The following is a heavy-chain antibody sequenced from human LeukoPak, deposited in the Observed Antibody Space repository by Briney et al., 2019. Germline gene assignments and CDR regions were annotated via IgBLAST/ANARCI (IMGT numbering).Heavy chain of an antibody. CDR3: ARGDSSSWYSGYFDY. CDR2: IYYSGST. V-gene: IGHV4-39*07. CDR1: GGSISSSSYY. J-gene: IGHJ4*02. Sequence: SETLSLTCTVSGGSISSSSYYWGWIRQPPGKGLEWIGSIYYSGSTYYNPSLKSRVTISVDTSKNQFSLKLSSVTAADTAVYYCARGDSSSWYSGYFDYWGQGTLVTVSS. D-gene: IGHD6-13*01.